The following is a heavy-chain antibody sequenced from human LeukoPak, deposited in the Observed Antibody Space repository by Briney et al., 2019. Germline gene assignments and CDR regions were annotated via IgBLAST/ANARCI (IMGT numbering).Heavy chain of an antibody. CDR2: IYYSGTS. V-gene: IGHV4-39*07. J-gene: IGHJ4*02. CDR1: GGSFSSSTYY. D-gene: IGHD5-18*01. CDR3: AMSWGRYSYGLDY. Sequence: KTSETLSLTCSVSGGSFSSSTYYWGWIRQPPGKGLEWIGAIYYSGTSYYNSSLKSRVTISVDTSKNQFSLRLSSVTAADTAVYYCAMSWGRYSYGLDYWGQGTLVTVSS.